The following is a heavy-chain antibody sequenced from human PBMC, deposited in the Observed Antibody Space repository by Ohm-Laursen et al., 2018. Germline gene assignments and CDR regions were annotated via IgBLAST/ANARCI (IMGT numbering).Heavy chain of an antibody. CDR3: ARVTWGYYYYYGMDV. CDR2: ISGSGGST. J-gene: IGHJ6*02. V-gene: IGHV3-23*01. CDR1: GFTFSSYA. Sequence: GSLRLSCTASGFTFSSYAMSWVRQAPGKGLEWVSAISGSGGSTYYADSVKGRFTISRDNSKNTLYLQMNSLRAEDTAVYYCARVTWGYYYYYGMDVWGQGTTVTVSS. D-gene: IGHD3-16*01.